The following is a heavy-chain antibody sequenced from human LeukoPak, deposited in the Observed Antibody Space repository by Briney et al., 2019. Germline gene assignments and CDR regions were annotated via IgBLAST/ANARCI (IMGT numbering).Heavy chain of an antibody. CDR2: IYHSGST. V-gene: IGHV4-30-2*01. D-gene: IGHD6-13*01. CDR1: GGSISSGGYS. CDR3: ARHIIAAAGAFDY. Sequence: SQTLSLTCAVSGGSISSGGYSWSWIRQPPGKGLEWIGYIYHSGSTYYNPSLKSRVTISVDTSKNQFSLKLSSVTAADTAVYYCARHIIAAAGAFDYWGQGTLVTVSS. J-gene: IGHJ4*02.